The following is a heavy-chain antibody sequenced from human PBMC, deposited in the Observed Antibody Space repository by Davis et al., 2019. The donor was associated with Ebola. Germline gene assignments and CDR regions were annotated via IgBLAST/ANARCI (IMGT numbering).Heavy chain of an antibody. V-gene: IGHV4-39*07. CDR1: GGSISSNNYY. Sequence: PSETLSLTCTVSGGSISSNNYYWGWIRQPPGKGLEWIGSIDHSGSTSHNPSLKSRVTISVDTSKNQFSLKVNSVTAADTAVYYCARGGLSSSPFDPWGQGTLVTVSS. CDR3: ARGGLSSSPFDP. D-gene: IGHD6-19*01. J-gene: IGHJ5*02. CDR2: IDHSGST.